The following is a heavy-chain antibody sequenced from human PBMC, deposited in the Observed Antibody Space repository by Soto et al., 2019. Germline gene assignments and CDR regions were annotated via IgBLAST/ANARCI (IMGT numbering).Heavy chain of an antibody. CDR2: IYHSGST. CDR1: GGSISSGGYS. Sequence: PSETLSLTCAVSGGSISSGGYSWSWIRQPPGKGLEWIGYIYHSGSTYYNPSLKSRVTISVDRSKNQFSLKLSSVTAADTAVYYCARVIGTVTTELFDYWGQGTLVTVSS. V-gene: IGHV4-30-2*01. D-gene: IGHD4-17*01. J-gene: IGHJ4*02. CDR3: ARVIGTVTTELFDY.